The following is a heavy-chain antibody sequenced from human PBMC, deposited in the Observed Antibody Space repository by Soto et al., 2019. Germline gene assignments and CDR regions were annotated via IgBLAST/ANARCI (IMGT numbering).Heavy chain of an antibody. CDR1: GLTFSSYS. Sequence: GGSLRLSCAASGLTFSSYSMNWVRQAPGKGLEWVSDISTSSTTIHYADSVKGRFTISRDNAKNSLYLQMNSLRAEDTAVYYCAMGYYFDCWGQGTLVTVSS. D-gene: IGHD2-8*01. CDR2: ISTSSTTI. CDR3: AMGYYFDC. J-gene: IGHJ4*02. V-gene: IGHV3-48*01.